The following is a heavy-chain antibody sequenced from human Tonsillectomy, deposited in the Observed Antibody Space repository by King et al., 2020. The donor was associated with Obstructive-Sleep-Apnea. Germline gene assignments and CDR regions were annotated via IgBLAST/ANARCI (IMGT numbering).Heavy chain of an antibody. D-gene: IGHD6-19*01. J-gene: IGHJ4*02. V-gene: IGHV3-30-3*01. CDR2: ISYDGSNK. CDR1: GFTFSNYA. CDR3: ARPIAVTGTAIDY. Sequence: VQLVDSGGGVVQPGRSLRLSCAASGFTFSNYAIHWVRQAPGKGLEWVAVISYDGSNKYYADSVKGRFTISRDNFKNTLYLQMNSLRAEDTAVYYCARPIAVTGTAIDYWGQGTLVTVSS.